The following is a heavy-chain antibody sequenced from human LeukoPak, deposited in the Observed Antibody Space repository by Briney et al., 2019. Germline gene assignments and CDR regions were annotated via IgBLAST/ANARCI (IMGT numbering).Heavy chain of an antibody. Sequence: GGSLRLSCAASGLTFSNYAMNWVRQAPGKGLEWVSAISGSGGKTYYADSVKGRFTISRDNAKNSLYLQMNSLRAEDTAVYYCARVVVVAARLDYWGQGTLVTVSS. D-gene: IGHD2-15*01. J-gene: IGHJ4*02. CDR2: ISGSGGKT. CDR1: GLTFSNYA. CDR3: ARVVVVAARLDY. V-gene: IGHV3-23*01.